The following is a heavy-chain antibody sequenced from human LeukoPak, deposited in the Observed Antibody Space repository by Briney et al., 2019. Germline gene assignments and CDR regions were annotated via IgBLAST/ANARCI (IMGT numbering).Heavy chain of an antibody. CDR2: ISSSSSTI. Sequence: GGSLRLSCAAPGFTFSSYSMNWVRQAPGKGLEWVSYISSSSSTIYYADSVKGRFTISRDNAKNSLYLQMNSLRAEDTAVYYCARGLISSGWSPYYYYYYMDVWGKGTTVTVSS. CDR3: ARGLISSGWSPYYYYYYMDV. CDR1: GFTFSSYS. J-gene: IGHJ6*03. V-gene: IGHV3-48*01. D-gene: IGHD6-19*01.